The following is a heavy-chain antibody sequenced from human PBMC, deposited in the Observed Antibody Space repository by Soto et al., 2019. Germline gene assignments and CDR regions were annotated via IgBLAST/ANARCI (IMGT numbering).Heavy chain of an antibody. Sequence: SETLSLTCAVSGYSISSGYYWGWLRQPPGKGLEGIGSIYHGGSTYYNPSLNSRVTLSIDMTNNHVSLILNSVTAADTAVYYCARVGPWVPYYYASSPYTLEDWFDPCGQRTLVTVSS. J-gene: IGHJ5*02. CDR2: IYHGGST. CDR1: GYSISSGYY. CDR3: ARVGPWVPYYYASSPYTLEDWFDP. D-gene: IGHD3-22*01. V-gene: IGHV4-38-2*01.